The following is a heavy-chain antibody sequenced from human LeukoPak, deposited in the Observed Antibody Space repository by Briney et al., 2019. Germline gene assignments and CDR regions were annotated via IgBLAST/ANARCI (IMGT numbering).Heavy chain of an antibody. V-gene: IGHV3-23*01. CDR1: GFTFSSYA. CDR3: AKATGYSGYLYFDY. Sequence: GGSLRLSCAASGFTFSSYAMSWVRQAPGKGLEWVSAISGSGGSTYYADSVKGRFTISRDNSKNTLYLQTNSLRAEDTAVYYCAKATGYSGYLYFDYWGQGTLVTVSS. D-gene: IGHD5-12*01. CDR2: ISGSGGST. J-gene: IGHJ4*02.